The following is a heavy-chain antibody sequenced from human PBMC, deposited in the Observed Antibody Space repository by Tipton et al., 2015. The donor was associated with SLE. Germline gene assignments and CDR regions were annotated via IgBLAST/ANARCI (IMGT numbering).Heavy chain of an antibody. CDR1: GFNFDDYT. CDR3: ARGGARGAFYYFDF. Sequence: SLRLSCAASGFNFDDYTMHWVRKTPGTGLEWVSLITWDGGTTYYADSVEGRFTISRDNSKNSLYLQMNSLRTEDTALYYCARGGARGAFYYFDFWGQGTLITVSS. J-gene: IGHJ4*02. CDR2: ITWDGGTT. D-gene: IGHD3-16*01. V-gene: IGHV3-43*01.